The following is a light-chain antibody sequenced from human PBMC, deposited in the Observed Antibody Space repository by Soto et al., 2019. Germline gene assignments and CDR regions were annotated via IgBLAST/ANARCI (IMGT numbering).Light chain of an antibody. V-gene: IGKV1-5*03. CDR1: QTISSW. CDR3: QHYNSYSEA. Sequence: DIQMTQSPSTLSGSVGDRVTITCRASQTISSWLAWYQQKPGKAPKLLIYKASTLKSGVPSRFGGSGSGTEFTLNIRSLQPDDFETYYCQHYNSYSEAFGQGTKVDIK. J-gene: IGKJ1*01. CDR2: KAS.